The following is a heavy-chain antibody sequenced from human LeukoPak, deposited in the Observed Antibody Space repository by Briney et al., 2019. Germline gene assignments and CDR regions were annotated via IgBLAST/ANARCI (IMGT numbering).Heavy chain of an antibody. CDR2: ISGSGSTI. CDR3: ARAYGSETNRKNYYFDY. V-gene: IGHV3-48*01. CDR1: GFTFSAYG. Sequence: PGGSLRLSCATSGFTFSAYGMSWVRQAPGKGLEWLSYISGSGSTIYYADSVKGRFTISRDNAKNSLYLQMISLRAEDTAVYYCARAYGSETNRKNYYFDYWGQGTLVTVSS. J-gene: IGHJ4*02. D-gene: IGHD3-10*01.